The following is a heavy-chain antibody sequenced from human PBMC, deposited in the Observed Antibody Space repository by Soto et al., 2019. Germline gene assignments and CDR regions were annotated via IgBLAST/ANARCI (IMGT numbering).Heavy chain of an antibody. V-gene: IGHV3-9*01. Sequence: GGSLRLSCAASGFTFDDYAMHWVRQAPGKGLEWVSGISWNSGSIGYADSVKGRFTISRDNAKNSLYLQMNSLRAEDTALYYCAKDMSSGAYSEGVDVWGQGTTVTVSS. CDR2: ISWNSGSI. D-gene: IGHD6-13*01. CDR1: GFTFDDYA. CDR3: AKDMSSGAYSEGVDV. J-gene: IGHJ6*02.